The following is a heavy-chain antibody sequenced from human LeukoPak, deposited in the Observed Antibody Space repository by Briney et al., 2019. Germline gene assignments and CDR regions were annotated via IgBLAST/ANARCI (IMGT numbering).Heavy chain of an antibody. CDR3: ATKRGYSYGSPH. Sequence: RAAVKVSCKASGGTFSSYAISWVRQAPGQGLEWMGGIIPILGTASYAQKFQGRVTITADESTSTAYMELSSLRSEDTAVYYCATKRGYSYGSPHWGQGTLVTVSS. V-gene: IGHV1-69*13. D-gene: IGHD5-18*01. J-gene: IGHJ4*02. CDR2: IIPILGTA. CDR1: GGTFSSYA.